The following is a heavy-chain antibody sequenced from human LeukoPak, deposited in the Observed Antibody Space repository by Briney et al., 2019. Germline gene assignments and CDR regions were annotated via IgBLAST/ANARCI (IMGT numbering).Heavy chain of an antibody. CDR2: IYYSGST. CDR1: GGSISSGGYY. CDR3: AREFVSATLAGDAFDI. D-gene: IGHD6-13*01. J-gene: IGHJ3*02. Sequence: IPSETLSLTCTVSGGSISSGGYYWSWIRQHPGKGLEWIGYIYYSGSTYSNPSLKSRVTISVDTSKNQFSLKLSSVTAADTAVYYCAREFVSATLAGDAFDIWGQGTMVTVSS. V-gene: IGHV4-31*03.